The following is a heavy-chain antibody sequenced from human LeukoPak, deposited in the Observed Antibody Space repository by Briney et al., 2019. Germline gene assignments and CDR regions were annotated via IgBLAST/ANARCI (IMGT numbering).Heavy chain of an antibody. Sequence: GGSLRLSCAASGFTFSTYSMNWVRQAPGKGLEWVSYISSSSSTIYYADSVKGRFTISRDNAKNSLYLQMNSLRAEDTAVYYCAREITMVRGVINRYYYHYMDVWGKGTTVTISS. V-gene: IGHV3-48*04. D-gene: IGHD3-10*01. CDR1: GFTFSTYS. CDR3: AREITMVRGVINRYYYHYMDV. J-gene: IGHJ6*03. CDR2: ISSSSSTI.